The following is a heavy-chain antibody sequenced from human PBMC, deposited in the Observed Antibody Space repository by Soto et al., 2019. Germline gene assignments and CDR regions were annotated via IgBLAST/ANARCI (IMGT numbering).Heavy chain of an antibody. Sequence: GGSLRLSCAASGFTFSSYAMHWVRQAPGKGLEWVAVISYDGSNKYYADSVKGRFTISRDNSKNTLYLQMNSLRAEDTAVYYCARSGAAAGLYYYYGMDVWGQGTTVTVSS. CDR1: GFTFSSYA. V-gene: IGHV3-30-3*01. D-gene: IGHD6-13*01. J-gene: IGHJ6*02. CDR3: ARSGAAAGLYYYYGMDV. CDR2: ISYDGSNK.